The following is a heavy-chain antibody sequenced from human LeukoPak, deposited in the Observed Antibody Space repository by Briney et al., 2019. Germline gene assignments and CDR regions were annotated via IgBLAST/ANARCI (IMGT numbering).Heavy chain of an antibody. CDR2: IYTSGVT. V-gene: IGHV4-4*07. J-gene: IGHJ4*02. CDR1: GGSMSSFY. D-gene: IGHD3-22*01. CDR3: AREWTSGDGSGYPYYFDY. Sequence: SETLSLTCTVSGGSMSSFYWDWIRQPAGKGLQWIGRIYTSGVTNYNPSLKSRVIMSADTSKNQFSLKLSSVTAADTAVYYCAREWTSGDGSGYPYYFDYWGPGTLVTVSS.